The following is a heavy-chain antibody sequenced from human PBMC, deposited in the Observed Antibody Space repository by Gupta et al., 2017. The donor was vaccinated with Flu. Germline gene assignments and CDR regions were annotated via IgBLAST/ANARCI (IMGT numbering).Heavy chain of an antibody. CDR3: ARNRGWQQFDY. CDR1: GFKFSSYW. Sequence: EVQLVESGGGLVQPGGSLRLSCAVSGFKFSSYWMDWVRQAPGKGLEWVANIATDGSVKNEAASVKGRFTISRDNAEDSLYLQMHSLRADDTALYYCARNRGWQQFDYWGQGALVTVSS. J-gene: IGHJ4*02. V-gene: IGHV3-7*01. CDR2: IATDGSVK. D-gene: IGHD7-27*01.